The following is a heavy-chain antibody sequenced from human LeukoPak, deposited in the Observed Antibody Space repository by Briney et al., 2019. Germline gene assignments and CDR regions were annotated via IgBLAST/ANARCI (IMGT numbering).Heavy chain of an antibody. CDR3: AKGYGYSSSWTSNYYFYGLDV. CDR2: ISSNGGST. CDR1: GFTFSSYA. Sequence: GGSLRLSCAASGFTFSSYAMHWVRQAPGKGLEYVSAISSNGGSTYYANSVKGRFTISRDNSKNTLYLQMNSLRAEDTAVYYCAKGYGYSSSWTSNYYFYGLDVWGQGTTVTVSS. D-gene: IGHD6-13*01. J-gene: IGHJ6*02. V-gene: IGHV3-64*01.